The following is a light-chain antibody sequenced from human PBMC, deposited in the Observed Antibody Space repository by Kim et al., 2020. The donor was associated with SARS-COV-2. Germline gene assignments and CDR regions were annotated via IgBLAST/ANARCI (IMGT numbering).Light chain of an antibody. CDR3: SSYTGSSTVV. V-gene: IGLV2-14*03. Sequence: QSALTQPASASGSPGQSITISCTGTSSDVGGYNYVSWYQQHPGKAPKLMIYSVSHRPSGVSNRFSGSKSGNTASLTISGLQAEDEADYYCSSYTGSSTVVFGGGTKLTVL. J-gene: IGLJ2*01. CDR2: SVS. CDR1: SSDVGGYNY.